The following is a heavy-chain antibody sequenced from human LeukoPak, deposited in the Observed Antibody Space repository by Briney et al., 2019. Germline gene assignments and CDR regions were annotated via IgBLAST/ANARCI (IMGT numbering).Heavy chain of an antibody. CDR2: TRSKVRKYAT. J-gene: IGHJ3*01. CDR3: ARDGAEGDDSAFDV. D-gene: IGHD3-22*01. V-gene: IGHV3-72*01. CDR1: GFTLRDYH. Sequence: SGGSLRLSCVGSGFTLRDYHMDWVRQAPGMGLEWVGRTRSKVRKYATEYAASVKGGFTISRDESENSVFLHLSSLTVEDTALYYCARDGAEGDDSAFDVWGQGTMVTVSS.